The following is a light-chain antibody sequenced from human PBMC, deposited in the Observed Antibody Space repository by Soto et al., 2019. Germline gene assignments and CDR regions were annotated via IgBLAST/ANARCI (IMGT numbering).Light chain of an antibody. CDR3: QSYASSPSDNSI. CDR1: SSNIGAGYD. J-gene: IGLJ1*01. V-gene: IGLV1-40*01. Sequence: QSVLTQPPSVSGAPGQRVTISCTGSSSNIGAGYDVHWYQQLPGKAPKLLIFGNNNRPSGVADRFSGSKSGPSASLAFTGLRAEDEADYYCQSYASSPSDNSIIGTRSKVTVL. CDR2: GNN.